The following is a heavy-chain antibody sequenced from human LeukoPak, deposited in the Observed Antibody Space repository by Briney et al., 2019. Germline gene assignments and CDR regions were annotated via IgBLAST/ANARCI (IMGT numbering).Heavy chain of an antibody. J-gene: IGHJ6*03. Sequence: GASVKVSCKASGYTFTGYYMHWVRQAPGQGLEWMGRINPNSGGTNYAQKFQGRVTMTRDASISTAYMELSRLRSDDTAVYYCARASIYEPLYYYYMDVWGKGTTVTVSS. CDR2: INPNSGGT. CDR1: GYTFTGYY. V-gene: IGHV1-2*06. D-gene: IGHD5/OR15-5a*01. CDR3: ARASIYEPLYYYYMDV.